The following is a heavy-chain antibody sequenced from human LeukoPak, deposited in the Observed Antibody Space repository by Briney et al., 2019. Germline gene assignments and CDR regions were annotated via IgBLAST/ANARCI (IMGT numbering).Heavy chain of an antibody. D-gene: IGHD1-26*01. CDR2: MYHTGSS. J-gene: IGHJ3*02. V-gene: IGHV4-61*08. CDR3: AGDQGGSAHRHAFDI. Sequence: SETLSLTCTVSGGSVNTIDYYWSWIRQPPGKGLEWIGYMYHTGSSIYSPSLKSRLTISVDTSKNQFTLNLSSMTAADTAVYYCAGDQGGSAHRHAFDIWGQGTLVTVSS. CDR1: GGSVNTIDYY.